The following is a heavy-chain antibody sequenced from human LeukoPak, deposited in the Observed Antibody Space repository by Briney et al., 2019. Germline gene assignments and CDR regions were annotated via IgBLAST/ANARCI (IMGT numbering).Heavy chain of an antibody. CDR1: GGSISSSSYY. D-gene: IGHD1-1*01. J-gene: IGHJ4*02. V-gene: IGHV4-39*01. CDR3: ASPGPTGG. Sequence: SETLSLTCTVSGGSISSSSYYWGWIRQPPGKGLEWIGSIYYSGSTYYNPSLKSRVTISVDTSKNQFSLKLSSVTAADTAVYYCASPGPTGGWGQGTLVTVSP. CDR2: IYYSGST.